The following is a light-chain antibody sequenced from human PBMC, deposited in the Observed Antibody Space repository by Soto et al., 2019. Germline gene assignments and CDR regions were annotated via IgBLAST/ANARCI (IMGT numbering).Light chain of an antibody. CDR1: QNIRSNY. J-gene: IGKJ1*01. CDR2: GAM. V-gene: IGKV3-20*01. Sequence: DIVLTQSPGTLSLSPGQRATLSCRASQNIRSNYVAWFQQKPGQAPRLLIYGAMNRATGIPDRFSGSGSGTEFTLTISSLEPEDFVAYYCQQYHSPPLTFGQGTKVDIK. CDR3: QQYHSPPLT.